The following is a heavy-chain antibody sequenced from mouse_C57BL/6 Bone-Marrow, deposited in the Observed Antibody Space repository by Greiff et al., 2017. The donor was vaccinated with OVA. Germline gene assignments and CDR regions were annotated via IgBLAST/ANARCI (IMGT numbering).Heavy chain of an antibody. Sequence: EVQRVESEGGLVQPGSSMKLSCTASGFTFSDYYMAWVRQVPEKGLEWVANINYDGSSTYYLDSLTSRFIISRDNAKNILYLQMSRLKSEDTDTYYCARDRDYYWYFDVWGTGTTVTVSS. CDR1: GFTFSDYY. CDR3: ARDRDYYWYFDV. J-gene: IGHJ1*03. V-gene: IGHV5-16*01. D-gene: IGHD2-4*01. CDR2: INYDGSST.